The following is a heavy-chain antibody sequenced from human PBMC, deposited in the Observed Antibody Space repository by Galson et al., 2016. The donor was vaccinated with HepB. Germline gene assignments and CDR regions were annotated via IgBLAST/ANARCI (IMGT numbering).Heavy chain of an antibody. CDR2: VSGNGGTI. V-gene: IGHV3-23*01. D-gene: IGHD5-24*01. CDR1: GFTFTDHA. J-gene: IGHJ4*02. CDR3: AKEMRWLKLGLDY. Sequence: SLRLSCAASGFTFTDHAMSWVRLVPGKGLEWVAVVSGNGGTIYYSDSVKGRFTIPRDNSKNTLYLQMNSLRAEDTATYYCAKEMRWLKLGLDYWGQGTRVTVSS.